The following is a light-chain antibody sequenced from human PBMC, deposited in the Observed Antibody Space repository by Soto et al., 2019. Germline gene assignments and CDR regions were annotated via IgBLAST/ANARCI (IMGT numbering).Light chain of an antibody. Sequence: QSALTQPPSASGSPGQSVTISCTGTSSDVGAYNYVAWHQQHPGKAPKLMIYEVNKRPSGVPERFSGSKSGNTASLTVSGLQAEDEADYYCSAFAGSNNPYVFGTGTKVTVL. CDR2: EVN. J-gene: IGLJ1*01. V-gene: IGLV2-8*01. CDR3: SAFAGSNNPYV. CDR1: SSDVGAYNY.